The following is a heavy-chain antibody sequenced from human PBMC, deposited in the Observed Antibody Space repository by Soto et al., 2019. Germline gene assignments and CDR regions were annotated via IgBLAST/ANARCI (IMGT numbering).Heavy chain of an antibody. V-gene: IGHV4-59*08. J-gene: IGHJ6*02. CDR2: INYDGYS. D-gene: IGHD3-10*01. Sequence: QVQLQESGPGLVKPSETLSLTCTVSGGSITNYYCSWFRQPPGKGLEWIGYINYDGYSAYNLSLKRRVTRLRDASKTPFSLMLESVTATDTAVYYCARHGFGPLHGLVDVWGPGTTVIVSS. CDR1: GGSITNYY. CDR3: ARHGFGPLHGLVDV.